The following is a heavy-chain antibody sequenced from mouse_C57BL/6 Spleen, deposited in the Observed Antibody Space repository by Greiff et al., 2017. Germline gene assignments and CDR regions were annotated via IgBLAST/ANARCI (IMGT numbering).Heavy chain of an antibody. Sequence: QVQLQQPGTELVKPGASVKLSCKASGYTFTSYWMHWVKQRPGQGLEWIGNINPSNGGTNYNEKVKSKATLTVDKSSSTAYMQLSSLTSEDSAVYYCAREGDYGSLYWYFDVWGTGTTVTVSS. V-gene: IGHV1-53*01. D-gene: IGHD1-1*01. CDR2: INPSNGGT. CDR1: GYTFTSYW. CDR3: AREGDYGSLYWYFDV. J-gene: IGHJ1*03.